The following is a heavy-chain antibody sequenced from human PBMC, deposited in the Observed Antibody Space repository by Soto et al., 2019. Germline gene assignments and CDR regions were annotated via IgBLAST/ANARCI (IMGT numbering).Heavy chain of an antibody. CDR3: TRNPRSGISVGWFDP. D-gene: IGHD3-3*01. V-gene: IGHV3-49*03. Sequence: EVQLVESGGDLVQPGRSLRLSCTASGFSFGDYAMSWFRQAPGKGLEWVGFITSKAYGGTTEYAASVKGRFTISRDDSKSIAYLRMNSLKTEDTAVYYCTRNPRSGISVGWFDPWGQGTLVTVSS. J-gene: IGHJ5*02. CDR1: GFSFGDYA. CDR2: ITSKAYGGTT.